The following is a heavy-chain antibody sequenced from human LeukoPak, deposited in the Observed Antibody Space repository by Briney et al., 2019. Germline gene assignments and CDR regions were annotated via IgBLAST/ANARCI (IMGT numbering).Heavy chain of an antibody. V-gene: IGHV4-34*01. CDR2: INHSGST. Sequence: SETLSLTCAVYGGSFSGYYWSWIRQPPGKGLEWTGEINHSGSTNYNPSLKSRVTISVDTSKNQFSLKLSSVTAADTAVYYCARGLPMIVVRWGAIDYWGQGTLVTVSS. CDR3: ARGLPMIVVRWGAIDY. J-gene: IGHJ4*02. D-gene: IGHD3-22*01. CDR1: GGSFSGYY.